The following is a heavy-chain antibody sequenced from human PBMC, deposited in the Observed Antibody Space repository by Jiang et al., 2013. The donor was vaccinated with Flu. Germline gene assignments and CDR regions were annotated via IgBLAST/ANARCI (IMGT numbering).Heavy chain of an antibody. D-gene: IGHD3-3*02. CDR1: GGSISSGSYY. Sequence: GSGLVKPSQTLSLTCTVSGGSISSGSYYWSWIRQPAGKGLEWIGRIYTSGSTNYNPSLKSRVTISVDTSKNQFSLKLSSVTAADTAVYYCARGLLDFGSANWFDPWGQGTLVTVSS. CDR3: ARGLLDFGSANWFDP. V-gene: IGHV4-61*02. J-gene: IGHJ5*02. CDR2: IYTSGST.